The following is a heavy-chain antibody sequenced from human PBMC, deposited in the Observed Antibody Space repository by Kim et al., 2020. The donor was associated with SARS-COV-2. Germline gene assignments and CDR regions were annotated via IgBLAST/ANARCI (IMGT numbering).Heavy chain of an antibody. CDR3: ARVLGAAAGTYYYYVMDV. V-gene: IGHV3-33*05. CDR1: GFTFSSYG. Sequence: GGSLRLSCAASGFTFSSYGLHWVRQAPGKGLEWVAVISYDGGNKYYADSVKGRFTISRDNSKNTLYLQMNSLRAEDTAVYYCARVLGAAAGTYYYYVMDVWGQGTTVTVSS. D-gene: IGHD6-13*01. CDR2: ISYDGGNK. J-gene: IGHJ6*02.